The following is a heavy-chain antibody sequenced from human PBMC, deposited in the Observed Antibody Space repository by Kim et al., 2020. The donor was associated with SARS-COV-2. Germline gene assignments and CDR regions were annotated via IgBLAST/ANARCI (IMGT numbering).Heavy chain of an antibody. CDR3: ARDDPPWDGGGFDY. V-gene: IGHV3-66*01. Sequence: GGSLRLSCAASGFTVSSNYMSWVRQAPGKGLEWVSVIYSGGSTYYADSVKGRFTISRDNSKNTLYLQMNSLRAEDTAVYYCARDDPPWDGGGFDYWGQGTLVTVSS. CDR1: GFTVSSNY. D-gene: IGHD3-16*01. J-gene: IGHJ4*02. CDR2: IYSGGST.